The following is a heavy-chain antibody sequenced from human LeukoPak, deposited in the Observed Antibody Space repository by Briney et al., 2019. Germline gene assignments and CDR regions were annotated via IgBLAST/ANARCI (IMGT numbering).Heavy chain of an antibody. CDR3: ARGYYSNSQYYFDY. CDR1: GFTFSSYA. J-gene: IGHJ4*02. V-gene: IGHV3-74*01. Sequence: GGSLRLSCAASGFTFSSYAMSWVRQAPGKGLVWVSRINSDGSSANYADSVKGRFTISRDNAKNTVYVQMSSLRAEDTAVYYCARGYYSNSQYYFDYWGQGTLVTVSS. D-gene: IGHD4-11*01. CDR2: INSDGSSA.